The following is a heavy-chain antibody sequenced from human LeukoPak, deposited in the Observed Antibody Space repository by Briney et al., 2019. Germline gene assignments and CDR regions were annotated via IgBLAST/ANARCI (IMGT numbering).Heavy chain of an antibody. V-gene: IGHV3-20*01. CDR1: GFTFDDYG. CDR2: INWNGGST. Sequence: GGSLRLSCAASGFTFDDYGMSWVRQAPGKGLEWVSGINWNGGSTGYADSVKGRFTISRDNAKNSLYLQMNSLRAEDTALYHCARVRYGDYYYGMDVWGQGTTVTVSS. CDR3: ARVRYGDYYYGMDV. J-gene: IGHJ6*02. D-gene: IGHD4-17*01.